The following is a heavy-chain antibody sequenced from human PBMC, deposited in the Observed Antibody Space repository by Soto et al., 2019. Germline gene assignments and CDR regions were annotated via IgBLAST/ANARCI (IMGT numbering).Heavy chain of an antibody. Sequence: PSETLSLTCTVYGGSISSRSHYWGWIRQPPGKGLEWIGTIYYSGSTYYNPSLKSRVTISVDTSKNQFSLKLSSVTAADTAVYYCARGGHRITMVRGGFNWFDPWGQETLVTVSS. V-gene: IGHV4-39*01. CDR3: ARGGHRITMVRGGFNWFDP. CDR1: GGSISSRSHY. J-gene: IGHJ5*02. CDR2: IYYSGST. D-gene: IGHD3-10*01.